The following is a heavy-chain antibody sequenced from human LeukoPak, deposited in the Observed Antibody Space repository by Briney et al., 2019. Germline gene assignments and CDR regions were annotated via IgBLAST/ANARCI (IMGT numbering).Heavy chain of an antibody. CDR2: IYYSGST. J-gene: IGHJ4*02. V-gene: IGHV4-59*01. CDR3: ARGWYSSGWCVPHYFDY. Sequence: SETLSLTCTVSGGSISSYYWSWIRQPPGKGLEWIGYIYYSGSTNYNPSLKSRVTISVDTSKNQFSLKLSSVTAADTAVYYCARGWYSSGWCVPHYFDYWGQGTLVTVSS. D-gene: IGHD6-19*01. CDR1: GGSISSYY.